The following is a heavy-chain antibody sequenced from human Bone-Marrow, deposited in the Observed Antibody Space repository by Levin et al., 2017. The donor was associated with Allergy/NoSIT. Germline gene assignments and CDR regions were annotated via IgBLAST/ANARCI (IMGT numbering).Heavy chain of an antibody. CDR1: GFTVSSNY. D-gene: IGHD6-13*01. CDR3: ARDGRGVGQQLGT. V-gene: IGHV3-53*01. Sequence: GGSLRLSCAASGFTVSSNYMSWVRQAPGKGLEWVSVIYSGGSTYYADSVKGRFTISRDNSKNTLYLQMNSLRAEDTAVYYCARDGRGVGQQLGTWGQGTLVTVSS. J-gene: IGHJ5*02. CDR2: IYSGGST.